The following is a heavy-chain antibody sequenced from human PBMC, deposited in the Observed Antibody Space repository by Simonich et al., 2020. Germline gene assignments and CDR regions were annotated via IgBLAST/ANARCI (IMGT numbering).Heavy chain of an antibody. D-gene: IGHD6-19*01. CDR3: ARWIAVAGTGAYVMDV. V-gene: IGHV3-21*01. Sequence: EVQLVESGGGLVKPGGSLRLSCAASVFTFSSYSINWFRQAPEKGLEWVSSISSSNSYIYYADSVKGRFTISRNNAKNSRYLQMNSLRAEDTAVYYCARWIAVAGTGAYVMDVWGQGTTVTVSS. J-gene: IGHJ6*02. CDR1: VFTFSSYS. CDR2: ISSSNSYI.